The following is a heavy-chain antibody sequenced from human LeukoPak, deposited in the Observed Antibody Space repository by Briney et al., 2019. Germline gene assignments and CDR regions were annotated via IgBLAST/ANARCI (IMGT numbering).Heavy chain of an antibody. CDR3: AKPSYYGSGSLICDAFDI. Sequence: PGGSLRLSCAASGFTFEDYAMHWVRQAPGKGLEGVSGISWNGNTTGYADSVKGRFTISRDSAKNSLYLQMNSLRAEDTALYYCAKPSYYGSGSLICDAFDIWGQGTMVTVSS. CDR2: ISWNGNTT. D-gene: IGHD3-10*01. V-gene: IGHV3-9*01. J-gene: IGHJ3*02. CDR1: GFTFEDYA.